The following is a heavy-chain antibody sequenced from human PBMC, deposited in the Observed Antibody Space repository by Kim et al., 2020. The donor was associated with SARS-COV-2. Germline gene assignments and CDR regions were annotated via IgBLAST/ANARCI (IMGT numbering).Heavy chain of an antibody. V-gene: IGHV4-4*09. Sequence: RANYNPALRSRVTQSVDPSKNQFSLKLSSVTAADTAVYYCAGTARGANFDYWGRGALVTVSS. CDR3: AGTARGANFDY. D-gene: IGHD1-26*01. J-gene: IGHJ4*02. CDR2: RA.